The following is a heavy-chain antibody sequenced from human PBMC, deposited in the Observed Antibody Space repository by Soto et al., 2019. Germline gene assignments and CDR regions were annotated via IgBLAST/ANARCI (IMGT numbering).Heavy chain of an antibody. CDR2: ISYDGSNK. D-gene: IGHD2-21*02. J-gene: IGHJ5*02. Sequence: GGPLRLSCAASGFTFSSYGMHWVRQAPGKGLEWVAVISYDGSNKYYADSVKGRFTISRDNSKNTLYLQMNSLRAEDTAVYYCAKDSTANASWGQGTLVTVSS. CDR3: AKDSTANAS. V-gene: IGHV3-30*18. CDR1: GFTFSSYG.